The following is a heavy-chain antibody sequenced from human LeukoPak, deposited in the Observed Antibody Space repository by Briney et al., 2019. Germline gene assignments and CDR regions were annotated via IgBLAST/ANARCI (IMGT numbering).Heavy chain of an antibody. D-gene: IGHD5-12*01. V-gene: IGHV3-21*01. CDR1: GFTFSSYS. CDR3: ARRDSGYDPNDAFDI. J-gene: IGHJ3*02. CDR2: ISSSSSYI. Sequence: AGGSLRLSCAASGFTFSSYSMNWVRQAPGKGLEWVSSISSSSSYIYYADSVKGRFTISRDNAKNSLYLQMNSLRAEDTAVYYCARRDSGYDPNDAFDIWGQGTMVTVSS.